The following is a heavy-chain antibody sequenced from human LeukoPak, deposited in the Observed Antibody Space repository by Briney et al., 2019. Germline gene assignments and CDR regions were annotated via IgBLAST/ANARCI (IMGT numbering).Heavy chain of an antibody. CDR1: GFTSRNPW. CDR3: AGSWTAHFDI. J-gene: IGHJ3*02. D-gene: IGHD3/OR15-3a*01. V-gene: IGHV3-74*01. Sequence: GGSLRLSCVASGFTSRNPWMHWGPQAPGKGLVWVSHIKSDGSITNYADSVKGRFTISRDNAKNTLSLQMNSLTAEDSAVYYCAGSWTAHFDIRGQGTLVTVSS. CDR2: IKSDGSIT.